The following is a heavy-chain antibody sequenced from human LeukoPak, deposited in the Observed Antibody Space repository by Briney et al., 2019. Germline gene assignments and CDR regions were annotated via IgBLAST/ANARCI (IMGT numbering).Heavy chain of an antibody. J-gene: IGHJ5*02. CDR3: ARGNPMGWGRWFDP. CDR1: GYTFTNYY. D-gene: IGHD3-16*01. V-gene: IGHV1-8*02. Sequence: ASVKVSCKASGYTFTNYYMHWVRQATGQGLEWMGWMDPNSDNTGYAQKFQGRVTMTRNTSISTAYMELSSLRSEDTAVYYCARGNPMGWGRWFDPWGQGTLVTVSS. CDR2: MDPNSDNT.